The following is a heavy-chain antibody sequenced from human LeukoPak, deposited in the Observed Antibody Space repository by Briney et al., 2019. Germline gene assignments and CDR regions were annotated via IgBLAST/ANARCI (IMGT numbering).Heavy chain of an antibody. CDR1: GGSISSSSYY. J-gene: IGHJ4*02. Sequence: SETLSLTCTVSGGSISSSSYYWGWIRQPPGKGLEWIGSIYYSGSTYYNPSLKSRVTISVDTSKNQFSLKLSSVTAADTAVYYCARGLTMIVVWPAFKPFDYWGQGTLVTVSS. CDR2: IYYSGST. V-gene: IGHV4-39*07. CDR3: ARGLTMIVVWPAFKPFDY. D-gene: IGHD3-22*01.